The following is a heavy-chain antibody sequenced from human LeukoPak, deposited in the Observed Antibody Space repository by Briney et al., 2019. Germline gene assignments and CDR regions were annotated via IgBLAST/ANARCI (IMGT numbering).Heavy chain of an antibody. CDR2: ISGSGGST. D-gene: IGHD3-22*01. Sequence: GGSLRLSCAASGFTLSSYAMSWVRQAPGKGLEWVSAISGSGGSTYYADSVKGRFTISRDNSKNTLYLQMNSMRAEDTAVYYCAKGVVSYDSSGYYWDWGQGTLVTVSS. CDR3: AKGVVSYDSSGYYWD. CDR1: GFTLSSYA. V-gene: IGHV3-23*01. J-gene: IGHJ4*02.